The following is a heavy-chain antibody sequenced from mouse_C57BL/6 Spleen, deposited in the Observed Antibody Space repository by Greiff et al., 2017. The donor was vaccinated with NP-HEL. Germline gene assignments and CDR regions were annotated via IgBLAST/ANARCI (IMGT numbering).Heavy chain of an antibody. V-gene: IGHV7-3*01. D-gene: IGHD2-4*01. CDR2: IRNKANGYTT. CDR1: GFTFTDYY. CDR3: ARYRDYAWFAY. J-gene: IGHJ3*01. Sequence: EVKVEESGGGLVQPGGSLSLSCAASGFTFTDYYMSWVRQPPGKALEWLGFIRNKANGYTTEYSASVKGRFTISRDNSQSILYLQMNALRAEDSATYYCARYRDYAWFAYWGQGTLVTVSA.